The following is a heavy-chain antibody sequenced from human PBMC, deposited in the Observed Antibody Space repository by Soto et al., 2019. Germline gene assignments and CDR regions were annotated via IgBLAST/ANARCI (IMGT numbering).Heavy chain of an antibody. CDR3: ARAAVPAAIGYGRGYNWFDP. CDR1: GYTFTGYY. D-gene: IGHD2-2*01. Sequence: GASVKVSCKASGYTFTGYYMHWVRQAPGQGLEWMGWINPNSGGTNYAQKFQGWVTMTRDTSISTAYMELGRLRSDDTAVYYCARAAVPAAIGYGRGYNWFDPWGQGTLVTVSS. CDR2: INPNSGGT. J-gene: IGHJ5*02. V-gene: IGHV1-2*04.